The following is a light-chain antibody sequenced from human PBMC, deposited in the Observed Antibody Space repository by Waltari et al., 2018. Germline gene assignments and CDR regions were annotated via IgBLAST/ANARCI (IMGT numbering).Light chain of an antibody. CDR2: RNR. CDR1: RSNIGTNH. CDR3: AAWDDSLSSWE. J-gene: IGLJ3*02. V-gene: IGLV1-47*01. Sequence: QSVLTQPPSASGTPGQRVTISCSGSRSNIGTNHVSWYQQLPRPAPKPLIYRNRQRPSGVPDRFSGSQSGTSASLAISGLRSEDEADYYCAAWDDSLSSWEFGGGTKLTVL.